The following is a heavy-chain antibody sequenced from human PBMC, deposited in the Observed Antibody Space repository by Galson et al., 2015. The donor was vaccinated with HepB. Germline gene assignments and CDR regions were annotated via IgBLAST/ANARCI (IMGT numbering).Heavy chain of an antibody. D-gene: IGHD2-2*01. J-gene: IGHJ4*02. V-gene: IGHV3-21*01. CDR3: AGGVGYCSSTSCLENRFDY. Sequence: SLRLSCAASGFTFTIYSMNWVRQAPGKGLEWVSSVTTGGSYKYYADSVKGRFTISRDNAKNSLYLQMNDLRAEDTAVYYCAGGVGYCSSTSCLENRFDYWGQGTLVTVSS. CDR1: GFTFTIYS. CDR2: VTTGGSYK.